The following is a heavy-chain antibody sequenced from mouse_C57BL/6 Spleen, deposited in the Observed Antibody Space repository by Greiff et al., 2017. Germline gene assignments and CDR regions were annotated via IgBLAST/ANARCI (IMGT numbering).Heavy chain of an antibody. CDR2: IDPSDSET. D-gene: IGHD6-5*01. Sequence: QVQLKQPGAELVRPGSSVKLSCKASGYTFTSYWMHWVKQRPIQGLEWIGNIDPSDSETHYNQKFKDKATLTVDKSSSTAYMQLSSLTSEDSAVYYCARGPYPLHWYFDVWGTGTTVTVSS. V-gene: IGHV1-52*01. CDR1: GYTFTSYW. J-gene: IGHJ1*03. CDR3: ARGPYPLHWYFDV.